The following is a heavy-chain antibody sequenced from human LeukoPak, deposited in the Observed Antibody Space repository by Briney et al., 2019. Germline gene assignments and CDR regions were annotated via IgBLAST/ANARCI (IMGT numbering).Heavy chain of an antibody. CDR3: AKTPVVTLSAFDI. V-gene: IGHV4-34*01. CDR1: GGSFSGYV. D-gene: IGHD3-22*01. J-gene: IGHJ3*02. CDR2: INHSGST. Sequence: SETLSLTCGVYGGSFSGYVWSWIRQPPGKGLQWIGEINHSGSTTYNPSLKSQVTISLDTSRNQFSLKLTSVTAADTAVYYCAKTPVVTLSAFDIWGQGTLVTVS.